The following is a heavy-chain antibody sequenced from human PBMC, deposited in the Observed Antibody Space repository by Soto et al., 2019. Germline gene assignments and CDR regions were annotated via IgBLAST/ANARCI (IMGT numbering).Heavy chain of an antibody. Sequence: EVQLLESGGGLVQPGGSLRLSCAASGFTFSSYAMSWVRQAPGKGLEWVSAISGSGGSTYYADSVKGRFTISRDNSKNTLYLQMNSLRAEDTAVYYCAKEGGVVGATIRRYFDLWGRGTLVTVSS. CDR3: AKEGGVVGATIRRYFDL. D-gene: IGHD1-26*01. V-gene: IGHV3-23*01. CDR1: GFTFSSYA. J-gene: IGHJ2*01. CDR2: ISGSGGST.